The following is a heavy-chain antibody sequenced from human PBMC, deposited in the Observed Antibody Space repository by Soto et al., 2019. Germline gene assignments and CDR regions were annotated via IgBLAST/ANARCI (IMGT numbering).Heavy chain of an antibody. CDR2: FRYSGST. V-gene: IGHV4-59*08. D-gene: IGHD5-12*01. Sequence: PSETLSLTCTVSGDSISSYYWSWIRQPPGKGLEWIGYFRYSGSTNYNPSLKSRVTMSLDTSKKQFSLKVNSVTAADTAVYYCARQDGYRGVYYFDYWGQGALVTVSS. J-gene: IGHJ4*02. CDR1: GDSISSYY. CDR3: ARQDGYRGVYYFDY.